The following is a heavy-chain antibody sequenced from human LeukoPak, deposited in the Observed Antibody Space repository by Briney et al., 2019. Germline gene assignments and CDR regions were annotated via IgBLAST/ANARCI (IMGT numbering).Heavy chain of an antibody. CDR3: ARGLIAAAGTDY. CDR1: GGSISSSSYY. CDR2: IYYSGST. D-gene: IGHD6-13*01. V-gene: IGHV4-39*01. J-gene: IGHJ4*02. Sequence: PSETLSLTCTVSGGSISSSSYYWGWIRQPPGKGLEWIGSIYYSGSTYYNPSLKSRVTISVDTSKNQFSLKLSSVTAADTAVYYCARGLIAAAGTDYWGQGTLVTVSS.